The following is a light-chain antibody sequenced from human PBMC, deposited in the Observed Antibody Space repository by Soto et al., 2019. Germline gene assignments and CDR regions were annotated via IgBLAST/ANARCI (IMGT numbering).Light chain of an antibody. CDR2: RDG. CDR3: AVWDQSLTGWV. CDR1: SSNIGSHF. Sequence: QSVLTQPPSASGTPGHSLTISCSGSSSNIGSHFVYWYQHLPGTAPKLLIFRDGQRPSGVPARFFGSKSGTSASLAITGLRSEDEADYYCAVWDQSLTGWVFGGGTKVTVL. V-gene: IGLV1-47*01. J-gene: IGLJ3*02.